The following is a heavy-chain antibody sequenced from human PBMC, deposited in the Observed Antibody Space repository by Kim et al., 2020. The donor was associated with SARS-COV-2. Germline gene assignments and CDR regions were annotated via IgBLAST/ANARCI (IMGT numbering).Heavy chain of an antibody. CDR2: INHSGST. D-gene: IGHD2-15*01. J-gene: IGHJ5*02. V-gene: IGHV4-34*01. Sequence: SETLSLTCAVYGGSFSGYYWSWIRQPPGKGLEWIGEINHSGSTNYNPSLKSRVTISVDTSKNQFSLKLSSVTAADTAVYYCARDPGVVVVAATRNWFDPWGQGTLVTVSS. CDR3: ARDPGVVVVAATRNWFDP. CDR1: GGSFSGYY.